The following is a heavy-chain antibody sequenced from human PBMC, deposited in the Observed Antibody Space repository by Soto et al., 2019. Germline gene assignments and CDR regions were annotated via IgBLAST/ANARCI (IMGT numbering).Heavy chain of an antibody. J-gene: IGHJ4*02. CDR1: GFTFRDYG. Sequence: QVQLVESGGGVVRPGRSLRLSCVASGFTFRDYGMHWVRQAPGKGLEWVAGISHHGLKEHYADSVKGRFTISRDNSKKTVYLQLNSLRGEDTAVYYCAKDWVGGSNKYYFEYWGQGTLVTVSS. CDR3: AKDWVGGSNKYYFEY. V-gene: IGHV3-30*18. CDR2: ISHHGLKE. D-gene: IGHD1-26*01.